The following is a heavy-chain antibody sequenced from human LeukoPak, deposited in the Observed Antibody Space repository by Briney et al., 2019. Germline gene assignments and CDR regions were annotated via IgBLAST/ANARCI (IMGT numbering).Heavy chain of an antibody. V-gene: IGHV3-20*04. D-gene: IGHD1-26*01. CDR3: ARYRFVVGATDSFDI. J-gene: IGHJ3*02. CDR1: GFTFDDYG. Sequence: GGSLRLSCAASGFTFDDYGMSWVRQVPGKGLEWVSGINWKGANTGYADSVKGRFTISRDNAKNSLYLHMNSLRAEDTAVYYCARYRFVVGATDSFDIWGQGTMVTVSS. CDR2: INWKGANT.